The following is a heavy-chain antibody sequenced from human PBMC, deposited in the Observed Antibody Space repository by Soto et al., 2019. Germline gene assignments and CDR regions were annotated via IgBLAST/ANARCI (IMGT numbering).Heavy chain of an antibody. V-gene: IGHV3-48*02. J-gene: IGHJ4*02. Sequence: GGSLRLSCAASGTTLTSYSMNWVRQAPGKGLEWVSYISSNSRTIYYADSVKGRFTISRDNAKNSLYLQMNSLRDEDTAVYYCAGTYYYDSGGYYFYFDDWGQGTLVTVSS. CDR2: ISSNSRTI. CDR3: AGTYYYDSGGYYFYFDD. D-gene: IGHD3-22*01. CDR1: GTTLTSYS.